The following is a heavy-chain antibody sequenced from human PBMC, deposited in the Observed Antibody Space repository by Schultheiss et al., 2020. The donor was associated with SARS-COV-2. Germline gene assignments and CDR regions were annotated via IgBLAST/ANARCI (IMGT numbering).Heavy chain of an antibody. CDR2: INAGNGNT. V-gene: IGHV1-18*01. J-gene: IGHJ5*02. CDR1: GYTFTSYG. CDR3: ARDRGQQLVSNWFDP. Sequence: ASVKVSCKASGYTFTSYGISWVRQAPGQRLEWMGWINAGNGNTKYSQKFQGRVTITADESTSTAYMELSSLRSEDTAVYYCARDRGQQLVSNWFDPWGQGTLVTVSS. D-gene: IGHD6-13*01.